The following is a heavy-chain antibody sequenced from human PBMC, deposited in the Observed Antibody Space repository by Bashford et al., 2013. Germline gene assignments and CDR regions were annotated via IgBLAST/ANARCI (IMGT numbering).Heavy chain of an antibody. D-gene: IGHD3-16*01. CDR3: ARGVRGLHLGILGFDP. J-gene: IGHJ5*02. Sequence: ASVKVSCKASGYTFTSYDINWVRQATGQGLEWMGWMNPNSGNTGYAQKFQGRVTMTRNTSIRTVYMELSSLRFEDTAVYYCARGVRGLHLGILGFDPWGQGTLVTVSS. V-gene: IGHV1-8*01. CDR2: MNPNSGNT. CDR1: GYTFTSYD.